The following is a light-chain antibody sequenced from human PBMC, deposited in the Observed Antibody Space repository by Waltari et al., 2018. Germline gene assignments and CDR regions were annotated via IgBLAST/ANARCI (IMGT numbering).Light chain of an antibody. CDR1: SGHSNTI. J-gene: IGLJ3*02. CDR2: VNSDGSH. CDR3: QTGGHGTWV. V-gene: IGLV4-69*01. Sequence: QLVLTQSPSASASLGASIKLTCTLSSGHSNTIIACLHQQQPEKGPRYLMKVNSDGSHSRGDGIPDRFSGSSSGAERYLTISSLQSEDEADYYCQTGGHGTWVFGGGTKLTVL.